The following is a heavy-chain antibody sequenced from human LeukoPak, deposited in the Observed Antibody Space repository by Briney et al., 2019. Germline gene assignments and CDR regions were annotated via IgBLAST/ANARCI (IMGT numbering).Heavy chain of an antibody. J-gene: IGHJ4*02. D-gene: IGHD3-22*01. CDR3: ARQEARGYYYEGLDF. Sequence: PGGSLRLSCAASGFTLSSYAMSWVRQGPGKGLEWVSAISVSGNTYHADSVKGRFTIDRDNSKNTVYLQMNVLSPDDTAVYFCARQEARGYYYEGLDFWGQGSLVTVSS. V-gene: IGHV3-23*01. CDR2: ISVSGNT. CDR1: GFTLSSYA.